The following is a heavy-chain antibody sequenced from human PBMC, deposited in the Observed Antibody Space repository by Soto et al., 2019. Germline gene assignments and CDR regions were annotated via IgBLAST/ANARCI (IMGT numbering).Heavy chain of an antibody. V-gene: IGHV3-30*09. CDR3: ARDSLGLNPQLYY. J-gene: IGHJ4*02. D-gene: IGHD3-10*01. CDR2: ISHDGSAK. CDR1: GFTFSSHA. Sequence: QVQLVESGGGVVQPGRSLRLSCAASGFTFSSHAMHWVRQAPGKGLEWVAVISHDGSAKYYADSVKGRFAISRDDSKNTLYLQMNSLRADDTAVYYCARDSLGLNPQLYYWGQGTLVTVSS.